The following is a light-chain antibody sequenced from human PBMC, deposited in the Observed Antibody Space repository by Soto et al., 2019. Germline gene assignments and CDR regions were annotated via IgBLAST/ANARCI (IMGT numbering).Light chain of an antibody. Sequence: QSALSQHPSASGSPGQSVTISCTGTSSDVGGYNYVSWYQQHPGKAPKLMIYEVSKRPSGVPDRFSGSKSGNTASLTVSGLQAEDDSDYYCSSYAGSNNVVFGGGTKLTVL. J-gene: IGLJ2*01. CDR3: SSYAGSNNVV. CDR1: SSDVGGYNY. V-gene: IGLV2-8*01. CDR2: EVS.